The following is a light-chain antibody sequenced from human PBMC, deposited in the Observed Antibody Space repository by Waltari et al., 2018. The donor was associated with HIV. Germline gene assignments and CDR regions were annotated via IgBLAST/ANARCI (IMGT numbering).Light chain of an antibody. CDR3: GSWDSSLSAVL. CDR2: ENY. Sequence: QSVLTQPPSVSAAPGQKVTISCSGSSSNIGGNYVSWYQQFPGTAPKLLIYENYESPPGSPDRFAGSKYGTSATRGITGLQTGDEAHYFCGSWDSSLSAVLFGGGTKLTVL. CDR1: SSNIGGNY. J-gene: IGLJ2*01. V-gene: IGLV1-51*02.